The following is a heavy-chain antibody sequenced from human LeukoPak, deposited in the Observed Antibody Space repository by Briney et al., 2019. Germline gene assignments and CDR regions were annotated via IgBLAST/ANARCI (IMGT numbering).Heavy chain of an antibody. CDR3: ARDDTVVTRRGFDY. Sequence: HPGGSLRLSCAASGFTFSSSAMSWVRQAPGKGLEWVSAISGSGGSTYYADSVKGRFTISRDNSKNTLYLQMNSLRAEDTAVYYCARDDTVVTRRGFDYWGQGTLVTVSS. CDR2: ISGSGGST. D-gene: IGHD4-23*01. CDR1: GFTFSSSA. J-gene: IGHJ4*02. V-gene: IGHV3-23*01.